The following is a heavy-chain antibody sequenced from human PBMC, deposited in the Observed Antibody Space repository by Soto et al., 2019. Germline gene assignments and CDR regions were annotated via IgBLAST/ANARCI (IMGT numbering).Heavy chain of an antibody. Sequence: GASVKVSCKASGYTFTSYYMHWVRQAPGQGLEWMGIINPSGGSTSYAQKFQGRVTMTRDTSTSTVYMELSSLRSEDTAVYYCAREPLGSGGYYYYYGMDVWGQGTTVTVSS. CDR1: GYTFTSYY. CDR2: INPSGGST. D-gene: IGHD3-10*01. J-gene: IGHJ6*02. V-gene: IGHV1-46*01. CDR3: AREPLGSGGYYYYYGMDV.